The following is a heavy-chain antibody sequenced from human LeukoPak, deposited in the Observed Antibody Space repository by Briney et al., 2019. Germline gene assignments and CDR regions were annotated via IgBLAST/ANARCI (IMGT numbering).Heavy chain of an antibody. CDR2: IYDRGST. Sequence: SETLSLTCSVSGGSISSYYWSWIRQPPGKGLEWIGNIYDRGSTNYNPSLKSRVTISVDTSKNQFSLKLTSVTAADTAVYYCVRRGIVGATLQYYFDYWGQGTLVTVSS. D-gene: IGHD1-26*01. J-gene: IGHJ4*02. V-gene: IGHV4-59*08. CDR3: VRRGIVGATLQYYFDY. CDR1: GGSISSYY.